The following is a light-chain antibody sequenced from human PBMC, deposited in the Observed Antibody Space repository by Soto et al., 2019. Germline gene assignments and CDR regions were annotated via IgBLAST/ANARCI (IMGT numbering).Light chain of an antibody. CDR2: GAS. J-gene: IGKJ4*01. CDR1: QSVSSSY. Sequence: EIVLTQSPGTLSLSPGERATLSCRASQSVSSSYLAWYQQKLGQAPRLLIYGASSRATGIPDRFSGSGSGTDFTLTISRLEPEDFAVYYCQQYGSSPLLTFGAGTKVEIK. CDR3: QQYGSSPLLT. V-gene: IGKV3-20*01.